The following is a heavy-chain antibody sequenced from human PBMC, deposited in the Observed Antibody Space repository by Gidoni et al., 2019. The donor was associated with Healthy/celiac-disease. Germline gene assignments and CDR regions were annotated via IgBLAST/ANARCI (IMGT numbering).Heavy chain of an antibody. CDR1: GFTFSSYW. V-gene: IGHV3-7*03. D-gene: IGHD3-3*01. Sequence: EVQLVESGGDLVQPGGSLRLSCAASGFTFSSYWMSWVRQAPGKGLEWVANIKQDGSEKYYVDSVKGRFTISRDNAKNSLYLQMNSLRAEDTAVYYCARVGVYDFWSGTGYYFDYWGQGTLVTVSS. CDR2: IKQDGSEK. CDR3: ARVGVYDFWSGTGYYFDY. J-gene: IGHJ4*02.